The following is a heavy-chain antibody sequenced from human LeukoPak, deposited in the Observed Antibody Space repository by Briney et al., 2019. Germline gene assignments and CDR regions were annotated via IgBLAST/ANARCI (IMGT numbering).Heavy chain of an antibody. Sequence: GGSLRLSCAASGFTFSSYGMHWVRRAPGKGLEWVAFIRYDGSNKYYADSVKGRFTISRDNSKNTLYLQMNSLRVEDTAVYYCAKDGRLCSSTSCHYYYYYMDVWGKGTTVTVSS. J-gene: IGHJ6*03. CDR1: GFTFSSYG. V-gene: IGHV3-30*02. CDR2: IRYDGSNK. CDR3: AKDGRLCSSTSCHYYYYYMDV. D-gene: IGHD2-2*01.